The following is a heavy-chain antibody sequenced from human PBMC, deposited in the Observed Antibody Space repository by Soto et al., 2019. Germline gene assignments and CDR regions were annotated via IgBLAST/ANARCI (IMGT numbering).Heavy chain of an antibody. Sequence: EVQLLESGGGLVQPGGSLRLLCAASEFTFSSYVMSWVRQAPGKGLEWVSSISSSGGTPYYGDSVKGRFTISRDNSKDTLYLQMHSLRAEDTVVYFCAKGLYDNAGYYYSNWGQGTLVTVSS. CDR2: ISSSGGTP. J-gene: IGHJ4*02. D-gene: IGHD3-22*01. V-gene: IGHV3-23*01. CDR3: AKGLYDNAGYYYSN. CDR1: EFTFSSYV.